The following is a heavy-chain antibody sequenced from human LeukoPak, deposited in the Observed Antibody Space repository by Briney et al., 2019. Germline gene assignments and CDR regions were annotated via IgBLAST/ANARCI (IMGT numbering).Heavy chain of an antibody. D-gene: IGHD4/OR15-4a*01. CDR3: ARDKGNSSGANNVKPGYHKGRTV. J-gene: IGHJ6*02. CDR2: IYYSGST. CDR1: GGSISSGDYY. V-gene: IGHV4-30-4*01. Sequence: SETLSLTCTVSGGSISSGDYYWSWIRQPPGKGLEWIGYIYYSGSTYYNPSLKSRVTISVDTSKNQFSLKLSSVTAADTTVYYWARDKGNSSGANNVKPGYHKGRTVGGQGPTVT.